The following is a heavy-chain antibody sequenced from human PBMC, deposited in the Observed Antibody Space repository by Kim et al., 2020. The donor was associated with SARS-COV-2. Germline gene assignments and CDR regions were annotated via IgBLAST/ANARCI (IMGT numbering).Heavy chain of an antibody. CDR2: IYYSGST. CDR3: SGVVVVPAAPRGYFDY. CDR1: GGSISSGGYY. Sequence: SETLSLTCTVSGGSISSGGYYWSWIRQHPGKGLEWIGYIYYSGSTYYNPSLKSRVTISVDTSKNQFSLKLSSVTAADTAVYYCSGVVVVPAAPRGYFDYWGQGTLVTVSS. V-gene: IGHV4-31*03. D-gene: IGHD2-2*01. J-gene: IGHJ4*02.